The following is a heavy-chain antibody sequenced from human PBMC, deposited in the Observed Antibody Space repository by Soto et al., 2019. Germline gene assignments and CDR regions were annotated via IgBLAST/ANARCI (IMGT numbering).Heavy chain of an antibody. CDR1: GFTLNTYY. D-gene: IGHD7-27*01. J-gene: IGHJ4*02. V-gene: IGHV1-46*02. CDR2: ISPSGDTV. CDR3: ATEVPGTGGFDY. Sequence: QVQLVQSGAEVREPGASVTVSCKASGFTLNTYYIHWVRQAPGQGLEWMGLISPSGDTVSYAQKFQGRVTVTRDTSITTVHMQLTSLRSEDTGIYYCATEVPGTGGFDYGGQGTLVTVSS.